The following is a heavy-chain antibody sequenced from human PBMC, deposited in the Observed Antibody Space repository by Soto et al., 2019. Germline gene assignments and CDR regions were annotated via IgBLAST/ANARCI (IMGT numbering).Heavy chain of an antibody. D-gene: IGHD2-2*01. Sequence: GGSLRLSCAASGFTFSSYGMHWVRQAPGKGLEWVAVISYDGSNKYYADSVKGRFTISRDNSKNTLYLQMNSLRAEDTAVYYCAKEEWDTRVDYWGQGTLVTVSS. CDR2: ISYDGSNK. CDR3: AKEEWDTRVDY. V-gene: IGHV3-30*18. CDR1: GFTFSSYG. J-gene: IGHJ4*02.